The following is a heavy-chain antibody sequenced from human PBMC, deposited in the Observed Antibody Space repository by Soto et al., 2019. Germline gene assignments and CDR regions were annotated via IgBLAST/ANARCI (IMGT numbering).Heavy chain of an antibody. J-gene: IGHJ4*02. D-gene: IGHD3-22*01. Sequence: QVQLVESGGGVVQPGRSLRLSCAASGFSFINYAMHWVRQAPGKGLEWVAFISYDGSDKIYADFVKGRFTISRDNSWKTLDLQIISRRAEDTAVYYCAREDDKFDDCGQGTLVTVSS. CDR1: GFSFINYA. CDR3: AREDDKFDD. CDR2: ISYDGSDK. V-gene: IGHV3-30-3*01.